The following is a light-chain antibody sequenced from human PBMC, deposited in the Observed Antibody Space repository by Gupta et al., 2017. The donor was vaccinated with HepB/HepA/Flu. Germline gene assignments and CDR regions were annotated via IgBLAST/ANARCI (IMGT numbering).Light chain of an antibody. CDR2: GAS. Sequence: EIVMTQSQTTLSLSPGEGATLSCRASQSVGTNLAWYQRKPGQTPRLLIYGASTRATGIKARCSGRGDGTEFTLTISRLQTEDFAVYYCQLWDNWALMSSFGQGTKLEIK. CDR1: QSVGTN. V-gene: IGKV3-15*01. CDR3: QLWDNWALMSS. J-gene: IGKJ2*03.